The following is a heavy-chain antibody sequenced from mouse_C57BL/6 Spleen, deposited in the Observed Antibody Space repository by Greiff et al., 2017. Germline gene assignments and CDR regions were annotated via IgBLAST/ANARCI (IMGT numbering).Heavy chain of an antibody. CDR2: IDPSDSYT. J-gene: IGHJ4*01. CDR3: ARGGSTPYYAMDY. Sequence: QVQLQQPGAELVMPGASVKLSCKASGYTFTSYWMHWVKQRPGQGLEWIGEIDPSDSYTNYNQKFKVKSTLTVDKSSSTAYMQLSSLTSEDSAVYYCARGGSTPYYAMDYWGQGTSVTVSS. D-gene: IGHD1-1*01. CDR1: GYTFTSYW. V-gene: IGHV1-69*01.